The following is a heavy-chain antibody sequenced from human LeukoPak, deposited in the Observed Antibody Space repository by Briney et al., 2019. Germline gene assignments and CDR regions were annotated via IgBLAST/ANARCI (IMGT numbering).Heavy chain of an antibody. V-gene: IGHV4-39*07. CDR3: ARVFDS. J-gene: IGHJ4*02. Sequence: SETLSLTCTVSGGSVYTSDYYWGWVRQPPGKGPEWIGDIFYTGKTNYNPSLKSRVSISIDTSMNQFSLKLTSVTAADTAVYYCARVFDSWGQGTLVTVSS. CDR2: IFYTGKT. CDR1: GGSVYTSDYY.